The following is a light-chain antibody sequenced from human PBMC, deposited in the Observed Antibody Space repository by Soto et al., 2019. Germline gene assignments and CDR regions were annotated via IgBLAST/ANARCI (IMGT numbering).Light chain of an antibody. CDR2: LEGSGSY. Sequence: QSVLTQSSSASASLGSSVKLTCTLSSGHSSYIIAWHQQQPGKAPRYLMKLEGSGSYNKGSGVPDRFSGPSSGADRYLTISNLQSEDEADYYCETWDSNTRVFGTGTKVTVL. J-gene: IGLJ1*01. CDR1: SGHSSYI. CDR3: ETWDSNTRV. V-gene: IGLV4-60*03.